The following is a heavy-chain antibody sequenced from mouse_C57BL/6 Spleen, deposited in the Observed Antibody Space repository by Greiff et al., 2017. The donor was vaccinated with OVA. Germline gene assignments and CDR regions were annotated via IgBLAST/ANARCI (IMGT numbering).Heavy chain of an antibody. V-gene: IGHV1-69*01. J-gene: IGHJ3*01. CDR3: ARGSVYGERGQAD. CDR1: GYTFTSYW. CDR2: IDPSDSYT. D-gene: IGHD3-3*01. Sequence: QVQLQQPGAELVMPGASVKLSCKASGYTFTSYWMHWVKQRPGQGLEWIGEIDPSDSYTNYNQQFKSKSTLTVDKSSSTAYMQLSSLTSEDSAVDYGARGSVYGERGQADWGQGTLVTVSA.